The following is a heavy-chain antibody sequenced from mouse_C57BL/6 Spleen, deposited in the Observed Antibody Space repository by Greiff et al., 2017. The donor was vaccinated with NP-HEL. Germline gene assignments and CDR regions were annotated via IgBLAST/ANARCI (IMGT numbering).Heavy chain of an antibody. CDR3: ARVGYDCYSEYARDY. CDR2: IYPGSGST. CDR1: GYTFTSYW. J-gene: IGHJ4*01. D-gene: IGHD2-3*01. Sequence: QVQLQQPGAELVKPGASVKMSCKASGYTFTSYWITWVKQRPGQGLEWIGDIYPGSGSTNYNEKFKSKATLTADTSSSTAYMQLRSLTSEDSAVYYCARVGYDCYSEYARDYWGQGTSLTVSS. V-gene: IGHV1-55*01.